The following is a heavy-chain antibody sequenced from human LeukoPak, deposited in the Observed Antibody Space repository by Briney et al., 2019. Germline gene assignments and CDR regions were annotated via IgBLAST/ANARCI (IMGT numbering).Heavy chain of an antibody. Sequence: PSETLSLTCTVSGGSISGSYWSWIRQPPGKGLEWIGYIYYSGSTNYNPSLKSRVTISVDTSKNQFSLKLSSVAAADTAVYYCARSRPYCSSTSCYRYFDYWGQGTLVTVSP. CDR2: IYYSGST. CDR1: GGSISGSY. J-gene: IGHJ4*02. D-gene: IGHD2-2*02. CDR3: ARSRPYCSSTSCYRYFDY. V-gene: IGHV4-59*01.